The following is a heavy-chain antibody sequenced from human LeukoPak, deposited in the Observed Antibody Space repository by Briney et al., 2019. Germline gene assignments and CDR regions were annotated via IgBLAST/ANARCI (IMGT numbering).Heavy chain of an antibody. CDR3: AGDRGALDY. J-gene: IGHJ4*02. Sequence: GGSLRLSCAASGFTFTNYWMHWVRQAPGEGLVWVSRINSDGSVTRYADSVKGRFTISRDNAKNTVFLQMNSLRTEDTAVYYCAGDRGALDYWGQGTLVTVSS. CDR2: INSDGSVT. CDR1: GFTFTNYW. D-gene: IGHD1-26*01. V-gene: IGHV3-74*01.